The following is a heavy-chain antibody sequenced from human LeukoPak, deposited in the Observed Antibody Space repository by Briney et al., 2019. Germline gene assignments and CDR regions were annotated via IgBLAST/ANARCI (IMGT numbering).Heavy chain of an antibody. D-gene: IGHD3-22*01. CDR1: GFTFSNYA. CDR2: ISGSGVST. V-gene: IGHV3-23*01. Sequence: GGSLTLSCAASGFTFSNYAMSCVRQAPGKGLEWVSTISGSGVSTYYADSVKGHFTISRDNSKNTLYLQMNSLRAEDTAVYYCAKMYYYDSGDAFDIWGQGTMVTVSS. J-gene: IGHJ3*02. CDR3: AKMYYYDSGDAFDI.